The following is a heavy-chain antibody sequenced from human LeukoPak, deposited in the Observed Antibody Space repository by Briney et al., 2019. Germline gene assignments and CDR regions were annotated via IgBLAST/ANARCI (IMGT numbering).Heavy chain of an antibody. V-gene: IGHV3-74*01. Sequence: GGSLRLSCAASGFTFRAYWMHWVRQVPGEGLVWVSRIDTDGTTRSYADSVRGRFTISRDNAKNMLYLQMNSLRAEDTAVYYCARGSGGGWGQGTLVTVSS. D-gene: IGHD3-16*01. CDR2: IDTDGTTR. CDR3: ARGSGGG. CDR1: GFTFRAYW. J-gene: IGHJ4*02.